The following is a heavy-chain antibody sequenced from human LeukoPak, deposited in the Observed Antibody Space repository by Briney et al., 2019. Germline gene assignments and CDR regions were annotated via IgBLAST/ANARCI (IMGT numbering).Heavy chain of an antibody. CDR3: ARDENGDYVDY. J-gene: IGHJ4*02. D-gene: IGHD4-17*01. Sequence: GGSLRLSCAASGFSVSYNSMTWVRQAPGKGLEWVSVIYSGGSTYYADSVKGRFTISRDQSKNMLYLQMNSLRAEDTAVYYCARDENGDYVDYWGQGTLVTVPS. CDR1: GFSVSYNS. V-gene: IGHV3-66*01. CDR2: IYSGGST.